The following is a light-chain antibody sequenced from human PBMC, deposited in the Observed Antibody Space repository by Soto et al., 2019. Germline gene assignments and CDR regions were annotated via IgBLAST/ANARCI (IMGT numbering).Light chain of an antibody. Sequence: QSVLTQPASVSGSPGQSITISCTGTSSDVGGYNYVSWYQQHPGKAPKIIIYEVTNRPSGVSNRFSGSKSGNTASLTISGLQAEDDADYYCSSYAGSNNLGVFGTGTKVTVL. J-gene: IGLJ1*01. V-gene: IGLV2-14*01. CDR3: SSYAGSNNLGV. CDR1: SSDVGGYNY. CDR2: EVT.